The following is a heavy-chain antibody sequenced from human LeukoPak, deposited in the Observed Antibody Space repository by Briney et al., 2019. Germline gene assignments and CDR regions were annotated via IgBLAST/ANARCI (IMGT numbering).Heavy chain of an antibody. CDR2: TYYRSKWYN. V-gene: IGHV6-1*01. D-gene: IGHD6-19*01. CDR3: ASSLAAVGGSAFFDY. Sequence: SQTLSLTCAISGVSVSSDSASWSWVRQSPSRGLEWLGRTYYRSKWYNDYAGSVKGRIAINPDTSKNHFSLQLHSVTPDDTAVYYCASSLAAVGGSAFFDYWGQGILVTVSS. J-gene: IGHJ4*02. CDR1: GVSVSSDSAS.